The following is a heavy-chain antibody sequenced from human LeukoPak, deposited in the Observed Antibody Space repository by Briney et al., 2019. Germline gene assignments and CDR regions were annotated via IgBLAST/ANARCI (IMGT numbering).Heavy chain of an antibody. Sequence: SQTLSLTCTVSGGSISSGGFYWSWIRQPPGKGLEWIGYIYHSGSTYYNPSLKSRVTISVDRSKNQFSLKLSSVTAADTAVYYCARGLLDTAMVPWFDPWGQGTLVTVSS. V-gene: IGHV4-30-2*01. CDR1: GGSISSGGFY. D-gene: IGHD5-18*01. CDR2: IYHSGST. J-gene: IGHJ5*02. CDR3: ARGLLDTAMVPWFDP.